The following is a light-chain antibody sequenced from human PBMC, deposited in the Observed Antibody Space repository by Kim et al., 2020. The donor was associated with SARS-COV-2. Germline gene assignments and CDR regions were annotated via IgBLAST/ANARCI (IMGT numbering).Light chain of an antibody. CDR1: SSNIGKNY. Sequence: GQKVTISCSGSSSNIGKNYVSWYQQLPGTAPKLLISDNYKRPSGIPDRFSGSKSGTSATLGITGLQTGDEADYYCGTWDSSLSAGVFGTGTKVTV. V-gene: IGLV1-51*01. CDR2: DNY. CDR3: GTWDSSLSAGV. J-gene: IGLJ1*01.